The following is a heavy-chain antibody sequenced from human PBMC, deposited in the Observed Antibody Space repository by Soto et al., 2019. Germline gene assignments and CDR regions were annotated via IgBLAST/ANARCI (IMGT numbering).Heavy chain of an antibody. CDR2: IYYSGST. Sequence: QLQLQESGPGLVKPSETLSLTCTVSGGSISSSSYYWGWIRQPPGKGLEWIGSIYYSGSTYYNPSLKSRVTISVDTSKNQFSLKLSSVTAADTAVYYCAGAPLRRRRLYSYGLTQQNWFDPWGQGTLVTVSS. CDR3: AGAPLRRRRLYSYGLTQQNWFDP. J-gene: IGHJ5*02. CDR1: GGSISSSSYY. D-gene: IGHD5-18*01. V-gene: IGHV4-39*01.